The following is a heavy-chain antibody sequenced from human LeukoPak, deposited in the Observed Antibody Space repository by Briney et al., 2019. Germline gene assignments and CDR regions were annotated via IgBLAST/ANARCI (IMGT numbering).Heavy chain of an antibody. V-gene: IGHV3-30*04. CDR1: GFTFSSYA. Sequence: GGSLRLSCAASGFTFSSYAMSWVRQAPGKGLEWVAVISGDGSNKYYADSVKGRFTISRDNSKNTLYLQMNSLRPEDTAIYYCARVDDLDAFDIWGQGTMVTVSS. J-gene: IGHJ3*02. D-gene: IGHD2-2*03. CDR3: ARVDDLDAFDI. CDR2: ISGDGSNK.